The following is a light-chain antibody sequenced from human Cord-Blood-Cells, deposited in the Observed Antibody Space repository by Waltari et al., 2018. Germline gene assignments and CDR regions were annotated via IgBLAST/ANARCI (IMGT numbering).Light chain of an antibody. Sequence: EIVMTQSPATMSVPPGERATLSCRASQSVSSNLAWYQQKPGQAPRLLIYGASTRATGIPARFSGSGSGTEFTLTISSLQSEDFAVYYCQQDNNWPPYTFGQGTKLEIK. CDR2: GAS. CDR1: QSVSSN. J-gene: IGKJ2*01. CDR3: QQDNNWPPYT. V-gene: IGKV3-15*01.